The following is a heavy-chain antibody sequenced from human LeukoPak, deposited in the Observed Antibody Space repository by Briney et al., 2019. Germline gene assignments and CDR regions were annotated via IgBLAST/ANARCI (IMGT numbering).Heavy chain of an antibody. D-gene: IGHD3-10*01. CDR1: GGSFRGYY. CDR2: INHSGST. Sequence: PSETLSLTCAVYGGSFRGYYWSWIRQPPGKGLEWIGEINHSGSTSYNPFLKSRVTVSVDTSKNQFSLKLSSVTAADTAVYYCARDFLPVGSGSDRDYWGQGTLVTVSS. CDR3: ARDFLPVGSGSDRDY. V-gene: IGHV4-34*01. J-gene: IGHJ4*02.